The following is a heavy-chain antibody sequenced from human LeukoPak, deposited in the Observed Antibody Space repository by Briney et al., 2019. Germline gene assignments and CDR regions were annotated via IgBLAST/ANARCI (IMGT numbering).Heavy chain of an antibody. D-gene: IGHD2-2*03. Sequence: GASVKVSCKASGYTFTSYGISWVRQAPGQGLEWMGWISAYNGNTNYAQKLQGRVTMTTDTSTSTAYMELRSLRSDDTAVYYCARDGYCSSTSCYFWFDPWGQGTLVTVSS. CDR3: ARDGYCSSTSCYFWFDP. CDR2: ISAYNGNT. V-gene: IGHV1-18*01. CDR1: GYTFTSYG. J-gene: IGHJ5*02.